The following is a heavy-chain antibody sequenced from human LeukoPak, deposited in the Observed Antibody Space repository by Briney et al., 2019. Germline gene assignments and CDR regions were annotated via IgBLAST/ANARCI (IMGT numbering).Heavy chain of an antibody. D-gene: IGHD5-24*01. CDR1: GGTFSSYA. CDR2: IIPILGIA. CDR3: AVYDGYNFEVWGYFDY. Sequence: GASVKVSCKASGGTFSSYAISWVRQAPGQGLEWMGRIIPILGIANYAQKFQGRVTITADKSTSTAYMELSSLRSEDTAVYYCAVYDGYNFEVWGYFDYWGQGTLVTVSS. J-gene: IGHJ4*02. V-gene: IGHV1-69*04.